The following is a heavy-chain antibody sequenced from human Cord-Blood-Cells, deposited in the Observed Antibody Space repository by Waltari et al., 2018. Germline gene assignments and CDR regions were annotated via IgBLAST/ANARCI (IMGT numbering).Heavy chain of an antibody. CDR2: IIPIFGKA. D-gene: IGHD3-10*01. CDR1: GGTFSSYA. V-gene: IGHV1-69*01. Sequence: QVQLVQSGAEVKKPGSSVKVSCKASGGTFSSYAISWVRQAPGQGLEWMGGIIPIFGKANYAQKFQGIVTITADESTSTAYMELSSLRSEDTAVYYCASKPITMVQGVMYGMDVWGQGTTVTVSS. CDR3: ASKPITMVQGVMYGMDV. J-gene: IGHJ6*02.